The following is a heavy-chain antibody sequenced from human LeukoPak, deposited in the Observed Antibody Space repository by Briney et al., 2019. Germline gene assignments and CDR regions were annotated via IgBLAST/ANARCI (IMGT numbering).Heavy chain of an antibody. V-gene: IGHV3-48*02. Sequence: GGSLRLSCATSGFTFTSYNIHWVRQAPGKGLEWVAFITTSGTTTLYADSVKGRFTISRDNAKNSVYLQMNSLRDVDTAVYYCARALSDWGQGTKVTVSS. J-gene: IGHJ3*01. CDR1: GFTFTSYN. CDR3: ARALSD. CDR2: ITTSGTTT.